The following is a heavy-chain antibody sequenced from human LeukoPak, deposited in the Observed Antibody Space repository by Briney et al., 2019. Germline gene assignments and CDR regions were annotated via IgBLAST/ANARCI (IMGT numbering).Heavy chain of an antibody. D-gene: IGHD3-16*01. CDR3: VRDFNWAFDS. V-gene: IGHV3-48*02. Sequence: GGSLRLSCTASGFIFSDSSMNWVRQAPGKGLEWVSLIWTVNGVTHYADSVRGRFTIARDSAKNSLNLQMGSLRDEDTAVYYCVRDFNWAFDSWGQGALVTVSS. CDR2: IWTVNGVT. J-gene: IGHJ4*02. CDR1: GFIFSDSS.